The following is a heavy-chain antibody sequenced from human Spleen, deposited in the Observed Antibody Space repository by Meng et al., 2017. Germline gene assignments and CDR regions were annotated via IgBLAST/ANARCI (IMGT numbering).Heavy chain of an antibody. J-gene: IGHJ4*02. D-gene: IGHD3-22*01. CDR1: GFTFSSYW. CDR2: IKDDGSDK. Sequence: GESLKISCATSGFTFSSYWMSWVRQAPGKGLEWVANIKDDGSDKNYIDSVKGRFSISRDNAKNSLFLQMNSLRTEDTAVYFCTGDSSDYDSNGYYSGWFPILEFWGQGTLVTVSS. V-gene: IGHV3-7*03. CDR3: TGDSSDYDSNGYYSGWFPILEF.